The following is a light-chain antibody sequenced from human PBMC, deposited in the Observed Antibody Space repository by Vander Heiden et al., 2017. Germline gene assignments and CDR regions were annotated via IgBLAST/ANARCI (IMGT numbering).Light chain of an antibody. V-gene: IGKV1-9*01. Sequence: IQLTQSPSFLSASVGDRVTITCRARQGLSRYLAWYQQQPGKAPNLLNYAATTLQRGVPTRFGGSGSRTEITLTISSLQAEDFATYYRQQLNNYLGVFGPGTKVDIK. J-gene: IGKJ3*01. CDR2: AAT. CDR1: QGLSRY. CDR3: QQLNNYLGV.